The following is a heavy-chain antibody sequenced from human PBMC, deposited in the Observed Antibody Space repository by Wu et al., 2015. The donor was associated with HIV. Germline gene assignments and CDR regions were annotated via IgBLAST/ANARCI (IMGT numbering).Heavy chain of an antibody. D-gene: IGHD3-22*01. CDR1: GYTFNIHG. J-gene: IGHJ4*02. CDR3: ARYYDSSGYWNYFDY. V-gene: IGHV1-18*01. CDR2: IIAHNGKT. Sequence: QVQLLQSGAEVKKPGASVKVSCKASGYTFNIHGITWVRQAPGQGLEWMGWIIAHNGKTNYAQKFQGRVTMTTDTSTTTAYMELRSLRSDDTAVYYCARYYDSSGYWNYFDYWGQGRWSPSPQ.